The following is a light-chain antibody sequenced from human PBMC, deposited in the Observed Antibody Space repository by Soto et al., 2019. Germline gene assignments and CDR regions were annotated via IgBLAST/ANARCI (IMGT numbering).Light chain of an antibody. Sequence: QSALTQPRSVSGSPGQSVTISCTGTSSDVGGYNYVSWYQQHSGKAPKLMIYDVSKRPSGVPDRFSGSKSGNTASLTISGLQAEDEADYYCCSYAGVFGTGTKVTVL. CDR1: SSDVGGYNY. CDR2: DVS. J-gene: IGLJ1*01. CDR3: CSYAGV. V-gene: IGLV2-11*01.